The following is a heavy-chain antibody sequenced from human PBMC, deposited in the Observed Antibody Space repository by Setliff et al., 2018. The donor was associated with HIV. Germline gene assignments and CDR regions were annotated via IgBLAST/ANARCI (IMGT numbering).Heavy chain of an antibody. Sequence: GSLRLSCAASGFTFSSYWMSWVRQAPGRGLEWVANIKYDGSEKYYVGSVKGRFTISRDNAKNSLYLQMNSLRAEDTAVYYCAREGIAAAGSYSYGFGQIDYWGQGTLVTVSS. D-gene: IGHD6-13*01. V-gene: IGHV3-7*01. J-gene: IGHJ4*02. CDR3: AREGIAAAGSYSYGFGQIDY. CDR2: IKYDGSEK. CDR1: GFTFSSYW.